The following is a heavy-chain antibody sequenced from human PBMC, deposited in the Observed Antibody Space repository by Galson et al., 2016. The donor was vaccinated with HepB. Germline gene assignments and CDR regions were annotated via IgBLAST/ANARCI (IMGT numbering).Heavy chain of an antibody. CDR1: GFTFSTYA. Sequence: SLRLSCAASGFTFSTYAMSWVRQPPGKGREWVSAISGSGAGPYYAGSVKGRFTISRDNSKNTLYLQMNSLRAEDTAVYYCAKGYGLWDYWGQGTLVTVSS. V-gene: IGHV3-23*01. CDR3: AKGYGLWDY. CDR2: ISGSGAGP. J-gene: IGHJ4*02. D-gene: IGHD5-18*01.